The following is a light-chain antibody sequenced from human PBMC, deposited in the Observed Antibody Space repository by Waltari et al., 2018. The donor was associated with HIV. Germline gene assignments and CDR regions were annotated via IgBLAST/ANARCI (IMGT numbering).Light chain of an antibody. CDR2: KAS. Sequence: DIQMTQSHSTLSASVGYSVPITCRASQSISSWLAWYQQKPGKAPKLLIYKASSLESGVPSRFSGSGSGTEFTLTISSLQPDDFATYYCQQYNSYSPWTFGQGTKVEIK. J-gene: IGKJ1*01. CDR1: QSISSW. CDR3: QQYNSYSPWT. V-gene: IGKV1-5*03.